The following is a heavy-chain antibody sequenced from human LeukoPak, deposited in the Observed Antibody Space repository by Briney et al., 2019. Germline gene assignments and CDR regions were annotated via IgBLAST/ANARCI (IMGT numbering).Heavy chain of an antibody. Sequence: ASVDDSCMASGYTLTVYYMHWVPEAPGPGLEWMGGSNPNSGGTNYAQKFQGRVTMTRDTSISTAYMELSRLRSDDTAVYYCASEGYSGSRDDAFDIWGQGTMVTVSS. J-gene: IGHJ3*02. CDR2: SNPNSGGT. CDR3: ASEGYSGSRDDAFDI. V-gene: IGHV1-2*02. CDR1: GYTLTVYY. D-gene: IGHD1-26*01.